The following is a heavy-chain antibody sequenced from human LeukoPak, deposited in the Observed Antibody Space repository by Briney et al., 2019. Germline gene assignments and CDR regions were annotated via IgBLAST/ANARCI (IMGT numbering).Heavy chain of an antibody. CDR2: ISGSGSTI. CDR1: GFTFSSYE. Sequence: PGGSLRLSCAASGFTFSSYEMNWVRQAPGKGLEWVSYISGSGSTIYYADSVKGRFTISRDNAKNSLYLQMNSLRAEDTAVYYCARDQSDPGYSYSWDYWGQGTLVTVSS. CDR3: ARDQSDPGYSYSWDY. D-gene: IGHD5-18*01. J-gene: IGHJ4*02. V-gene: IGHV3-48*03.